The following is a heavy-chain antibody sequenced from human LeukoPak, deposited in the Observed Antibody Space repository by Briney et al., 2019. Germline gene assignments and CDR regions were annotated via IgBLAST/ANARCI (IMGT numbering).Heavy chain of an antibody. CDR3: AKAPLRCSSTSCYSEFQH. V-gene: IGHV3-23*01. CDR1: GFTFSSYA. J-gene: IGHJ1*01. CDR2: ISGSGGST. Sequence: GESLRLSCAASGFTFSSYAMSWVRQAPGKGLEWVSAISGSGGSTYYADSVKGRFTISRDNSKNTLYLQMNSLRAEDTAVYYCAKAPLRCSSTSCYSEFQHWGQGTLVTVSS. D-gene: IGHD2-2*01.